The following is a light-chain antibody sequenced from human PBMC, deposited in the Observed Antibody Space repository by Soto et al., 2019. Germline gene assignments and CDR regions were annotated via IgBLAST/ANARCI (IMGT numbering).Light chain of an antibody. V-gene: IGKV1-33*01. J-gene: IGKJ2*01. Sequence: DIQMTPSPSSLSASVGDRVTITCQASQDINNYLKWFQQKPGKAPKLLIYDASNLQTGVPSRFSGSGSGTDFTFTISSLQPEDNGTYYCQQYDNVPRTFGQGTRLEI. CDR2: DAS. CDR3: QQYDNVPRT. CDR1: QDINNY.